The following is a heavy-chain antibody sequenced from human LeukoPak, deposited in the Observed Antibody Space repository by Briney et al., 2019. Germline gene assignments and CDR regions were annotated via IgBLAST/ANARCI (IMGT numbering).Heavy chain of an antibody. Sequence: GGSLRLSCAASGFTFSSHGMHWVRQAPGKGLEWVAFIRYDGSNKYYVDSVKGRFTISRDNSKNTLYLQMNNLRAEGTAVYYCAKAAGGKTFGEIIVSTHRPNIDYWGQGTLVTVSS. D-gene: IGHD3-16*02. CDR2: IRYDGSNK. CDR3: AKAAGGKTFGEIIVSTHRPNIDY. V-gene: IGHV3-30*02. CDR1: GFTFSSHG. J-gene: IGHJ4*02.